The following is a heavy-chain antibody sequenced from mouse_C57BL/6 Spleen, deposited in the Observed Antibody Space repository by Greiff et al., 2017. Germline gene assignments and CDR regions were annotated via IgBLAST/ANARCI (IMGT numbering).Heavy chain of an antibody. Sequence: VQLQQSGPELVKPGASVKISCKASGYTFTDYYMNWVKQSHGKSLEWIGDINPNNGGTSYNQKFKGKATLTVDKSSSTAYMELRSLTSEDSAVYYCARCPYYYGRGAMDYWGKGTSGTVSS. J-gene: IGHJ4*01. D-gene: IGHD1-1*01. CDR1: GYTFTDYY. V-gene: IGHV1-26*01. CDR3: ARCPYYYGRGAMDY. CDR2: INPNNGGT.